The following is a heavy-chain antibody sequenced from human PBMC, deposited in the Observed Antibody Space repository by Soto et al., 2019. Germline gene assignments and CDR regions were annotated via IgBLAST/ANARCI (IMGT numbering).Heavy chain of an antibody. CDR3: ARGRRGDYIWGSYRTHDAFDI. Sequence: QVQLQQWGAGLLKPSETLSLTCAVYGGSFSGYYWSWIRQPPGKGLEWIGEINHSGSTNYNPSLKSRVTISVATSKNQFSLKLSSVTAADTAVYYCARGRRGDYIWGSYRTHDAFDIWGQGTMVTVSS. CDR2: INHSGST. J-gene: IGHJ3*02. CDR1: GGSFSGYY. D-gene: IGHD3-16*02. V-gene: IGHV4-34*01.